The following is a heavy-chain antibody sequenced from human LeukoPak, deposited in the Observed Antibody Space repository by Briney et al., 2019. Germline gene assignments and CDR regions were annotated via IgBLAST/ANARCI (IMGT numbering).Heavy chain of an antibody. CDR1: GFTFSSYG. CDR2: IWYDGSNK. CDR3: ARDGTTVTTYGMDV. J-gene: IGHJ6*02. V-gene: IGHV3-33*01. D-gene: IGHD4-17*01. Sequence: PGGSLRLSCAASGFTFSSYGMHWVRQAPGKGLEWVAVIWYDGSNKYYADSVKGRFTISRDNSKNTLYVQMNSLRAEDTAVYYCARDGTTVTTYGMDVWSQGTTVTVSS.